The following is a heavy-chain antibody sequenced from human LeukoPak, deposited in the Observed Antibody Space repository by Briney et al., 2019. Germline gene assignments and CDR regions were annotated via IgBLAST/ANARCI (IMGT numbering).Heavy chain of an antibody. Sequence: SETLSLTCTVSGGSISSYYWSWIRQPRANGLEWIGHIHHSGSTNYKPSLKRRVTISVDTSKNQFSLKLTSVTAADTAVYYCARDAVSGTPGFDVWGQGTMVTVSS. D-gene: IGHD1-14*01. CDR2: IHHSGST. CDR3: ARDAVSGTPGFDV. V-gene: IGHV4-59*13. CDR1: GGSISSYY. J-gene: IGHJ3*01.